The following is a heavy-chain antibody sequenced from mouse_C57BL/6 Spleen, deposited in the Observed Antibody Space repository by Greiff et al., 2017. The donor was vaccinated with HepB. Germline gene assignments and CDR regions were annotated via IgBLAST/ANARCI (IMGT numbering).Heavy chain of an antibody. CDR3: ARRDTAIDY. CDR1: GYTFTSYW. CDR2: IYPSDSET. V-gene: IGHV1-61*01. D-gene: IGHD1-2*01. J-gene: IGHJ2*01. Sequence: QVQLQQPGAELVRPGSSVKLSCKASGYTFTSYWMDWVKQRPGQGLEWIGNIYPSDSETHYNQKFKDKATLTVDKSSSTAYMQLSSLTSEDSAVYYSARRDTAIDYWGQGTTLTVSS.